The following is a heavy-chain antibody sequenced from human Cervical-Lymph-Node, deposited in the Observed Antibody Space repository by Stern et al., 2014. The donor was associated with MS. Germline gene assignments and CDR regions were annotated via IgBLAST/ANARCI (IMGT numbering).Heavy chain of an antibody. Sequence: VQLEESEAEVKKPGASVKVSCKASGYTFTGYYIHWLRQAPGQGIEWMGWTNPNTGGTKYAQNFQGRVTMTRDTSISTAYMELSRLRSDDTAVYYCARRQNSDYPFDYWGQGTLVTVSS. V-gene: IGHV1-2*02. CDR3: ARRQNSDYPFDY. J-gene: IGHJ4*02. CDR2: TNPNTGGT. D-gene: IGHD5-12*01. CDR1: GYTFTGYY.